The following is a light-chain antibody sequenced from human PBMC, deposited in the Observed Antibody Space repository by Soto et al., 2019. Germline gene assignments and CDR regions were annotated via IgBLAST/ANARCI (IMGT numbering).Light chain of an antibody. CDR2: CAS. Sequence: EIVMTQSPATLSVSPGERATLSCRASQSVSSNLAWYQQKPGQAPRPLIYCASTRATGIPARFSGSGSGTQFILNIRSLLSEDVAVYYCQQYDKWPPWTFGQGTKVEIK. V-gene: IGKV3-15*01. CDR3: QQYDKWPPWT. CDR1: QSVSSN. J-gene: IGKJ1*01.